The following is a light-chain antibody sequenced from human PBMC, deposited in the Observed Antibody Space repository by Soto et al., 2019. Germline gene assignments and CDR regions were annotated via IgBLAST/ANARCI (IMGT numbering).Light chain of an antibody. CDR2: DAS. J-gene: IGKJ2*01. Sequence: DIQXTXSPXTLSASXGXXVTXTGXAXXXINNWLAWYQQKPGKAPKLLIYDASSLETGVPPRFSGSGSGTEFTLTISSLQPDDFATYYCQQYNSYFGQGTKLEIK. CDR3: QQYNSY. V-gene: IGKV1-5*01. CDR1: XXINNW.